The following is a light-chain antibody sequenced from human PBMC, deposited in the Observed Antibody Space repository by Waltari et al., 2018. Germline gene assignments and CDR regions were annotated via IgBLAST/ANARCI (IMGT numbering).Light chain of an antibody. J-gene: IGKJ1*01. Sequence: IEMTQSPATLSVSPGERATLSCRAGQTVGTTLAWYQQQPGRAPRRLSYAAFTRATDIPARVRGRGSGTEFTLTISSLQSEDLALNHCLQYHYWPPLTFGQGTKVEVK. V-gene: IGKV3-15*01. CDR2: AAF. CDR3: LQYHYWPPLT. CDR1: QTVGTT.